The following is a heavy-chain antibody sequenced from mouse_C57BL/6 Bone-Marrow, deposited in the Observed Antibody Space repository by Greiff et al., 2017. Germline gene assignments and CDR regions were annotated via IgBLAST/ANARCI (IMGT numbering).Heavy chain of an antibody. CDR2: IYPGAGDT. J-gene: IGHJ3*01. Sequence: VQLQQSGPELVKPGASVKISCKASGYAFSSSWMNWVKQRPGKGLEWIGRIYPGAGDTNYNGKFKGKATLTADKSSSTAYMQLSSRTSEDSAVYFCAGYDGYYIAWFAYWGQGTLVTVSA. CDR3: AGYDGYYIAWFAY. CDR1: GYAFSSSW. D-gene: IGHD2-3*01. V-gene: IGHV1-82*01.